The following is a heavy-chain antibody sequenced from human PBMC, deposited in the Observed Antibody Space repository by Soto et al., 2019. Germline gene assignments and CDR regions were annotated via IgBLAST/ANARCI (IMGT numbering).Heavy chain of an antibody. V-gene: IGHV2-5*02. J-gene: IGHJ4*02. CDR3: ARLVAAGITYYFDS. CDR1: AFSLSTSGVG. CDR2: IYWDDDK. Sequence: QITLKESGPTLVKPTQTLTLTCTFSAFSLSTSGVGVGWIRQPPGKALEWLTFIYWDDDKRYSPSLKSRLTLSSYTXXNLVVLTTTNMDPVDTATYYCARLVAAGITYYFDSWGQGTLVTVSS. D-gene: IGHD2-21*01.